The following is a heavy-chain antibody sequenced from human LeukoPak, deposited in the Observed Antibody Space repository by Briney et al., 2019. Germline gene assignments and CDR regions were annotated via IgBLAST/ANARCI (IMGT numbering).Heavy chain of an antibody. CDR2: INTEGSDT. CDR1: GFTFSRSW. Sequence: PGGSLRLSCAASGFTFSRSWMHWVRQAPGNGLVWVSRINTEGSDTMYADSVKGRFTISRDNAKNTLYLQMNSLKAEDTAVYYCARDQGGSGPTTYDYWGQGNLVSVSS. J-gene: IGHJ4*02. V-gene: IGHV3-74*03. D-gene: IGHD6-19*01. CDR3: ARDQGGSGPTTYDY.